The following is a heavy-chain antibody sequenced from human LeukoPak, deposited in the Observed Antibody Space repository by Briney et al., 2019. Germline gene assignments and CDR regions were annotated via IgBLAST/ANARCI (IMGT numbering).Heavy chain of an antibody. Sequence: SETLSLTCAVSGYSLSSGYYWGWIRQPPGKGLEWIGSIYHSGSTYYNPSFKTRITMSVDTSKNQFSLKLSSVTAADTAVYYCARLITGTTTAFDIWGQGTMVTVSS. CDR2: IYHSGST. D-gene: IGHD1-7*01. CDR3: ARLITGTTTAFDI. V-gene: IGHV4-38-2*01. CDR1: GYSLSSGYY. J-gene: IGHJ3*02.